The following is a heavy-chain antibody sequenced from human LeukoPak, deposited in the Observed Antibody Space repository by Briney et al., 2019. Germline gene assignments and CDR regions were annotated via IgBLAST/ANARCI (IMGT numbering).Heavy chain of an antibody. CDR2: IHAGNGDT. D-gene: IGHD2-8*01. CDR3: GREITVSLGNNWLDS. J-gene: IGHJ5*01. V-gene: IGHV1-3*01. Sequence: ASVKVSCKTSGFTFTIYPMHWVRQAPGQSLEWMGWIHAGNGDTKSSQKFQGRVAITRDTSTTTTYMELSSLRSEDTAVYYCGREITVSLGNNWLDSWGQGTLVTVSS. CDR1: GFTFTIYP.